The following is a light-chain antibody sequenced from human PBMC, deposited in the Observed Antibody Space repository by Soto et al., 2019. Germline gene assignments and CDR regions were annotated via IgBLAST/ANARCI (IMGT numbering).Light chain of an antibody. Sequence: QSVLTQPASVSGSPGQSITISCTGTSSDIGGYNFVSWYQHHPGKAPKLMIYEVNNRPSGVSSRFSGSKSGNTASLTISGLQTEDEADYYCSSYTSSSTWVFGGGTKLTVL. J-gene: IGLJ3*02. CDR2: EVN. V-gene: IGLV2-14*01. CDR1: SSDIGGYNF. CDR3: SSYTSSSTWV.